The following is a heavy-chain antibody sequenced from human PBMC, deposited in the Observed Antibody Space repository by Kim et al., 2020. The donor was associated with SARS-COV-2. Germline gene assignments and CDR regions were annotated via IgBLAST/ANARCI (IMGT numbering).Heavy chain of an antibody. D-gene: IGHD6-19*01. CDR2: ISGSGGST. Sequence: GGSLRLSCAASGFTFSSYAMSWVRQAPGKGLEWVSAISGSGGSTYYADSVKGRFTISRDNSKNTLYLQMNSLRAEDTAVYYCAKGPRMTSSGWNGFWFDPWGQGTLVTVSS. J-gene: IGHJ5*02. CDR3: AKGPRMTSSGWNGFWFDP. V-gene: IGHV3-23*01. CDR1: GFTFSSYA.